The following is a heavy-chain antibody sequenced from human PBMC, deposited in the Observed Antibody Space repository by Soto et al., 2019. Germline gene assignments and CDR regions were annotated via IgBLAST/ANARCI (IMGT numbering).Heavy chain of an antibody. CDR1: GGSFSGYY. V-gene: IGHV4-34*01. CDR2: INHSGST. Sequence: PSETLSLTCAVYGGSFSGYYWSWIRQPPGKGLEWIGEINHSGSTNYNPSLKSRVTISVDTSKNQFSLKLSSVTAADTAVYYCARVHDFWSGYYDFRTFDYWGQGTLVTVSS. D-gene: IGHD3-3*01. CDR3: ARVHDFWSGYYDFRTFDY. J-gene: IGHJ4*02.